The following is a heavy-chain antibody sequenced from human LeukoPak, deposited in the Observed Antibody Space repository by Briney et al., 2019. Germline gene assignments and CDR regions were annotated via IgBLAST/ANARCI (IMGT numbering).Heavy chain of an antibody. V-gene: IGHV1-69-2*01. CDR3: ARVSGTVSIYYYYGMDV. D-gene: IGHD4-17*01. Sequence: ATVKISCKPSGYNFPDYDMHWVQQAPGKGLEWVGRVDPGSGEAKYAEKFQDRVTITADTSTETVYMELRSLRSDDTAVYYCARVSGTVSIYYYYGMDVWGQGTTVTVSS. CDR1: GYNFPDYD. J-gene: IGHJ6*02. CDR2: VDPGSGEA.